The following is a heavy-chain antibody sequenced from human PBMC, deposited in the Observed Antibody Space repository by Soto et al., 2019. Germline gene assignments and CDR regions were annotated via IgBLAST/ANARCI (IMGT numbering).Heavy chain of an antibody. CDR1: GGTFXTYT. CDR2: IIPLFGTA. V-gene: IGHV1-69*18. J-gene: IGHJ3*01. Sequence: QVQLVQSGAEVREPGSXXXVSCKXSGGTFXTYTIYWXRQAXGQGLEWMGRIIPLFGTAKYAQNFQDRVTITAEESTSTAYMELSSLRSEDTAVYYCARRLDDRAEDGFDVWGEGTAVTVSA. D-gene: IGHD3-16*01. CDR3: ARRLDDRAEDGFDV.